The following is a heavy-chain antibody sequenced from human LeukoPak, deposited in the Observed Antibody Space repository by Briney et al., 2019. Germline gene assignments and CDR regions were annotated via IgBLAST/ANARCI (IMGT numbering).Heavy chain of an antibody. D-gene: IGHD3-3*01. V-gene: IGHV5-51*01. Sequence: GESLKISCKGSGYSFANYWVGWVRQMPGKGLEWMGIIYPGDSDSRYSPAFQGQVTISADKTISTAYLQWSSLKASDTAMYYCARLEGYYTSKYFQHWGQGTLVTVSS. CDR2: IYPGDSDS. J-gene: IGHJ1*01. CDR1: GYSFANYW. CDR3: ARLEGYYTSKYFQH.